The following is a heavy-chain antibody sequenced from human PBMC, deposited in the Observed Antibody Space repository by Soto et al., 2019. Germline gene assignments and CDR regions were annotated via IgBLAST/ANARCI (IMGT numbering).Heavy chain of an antibody. J-gene: IGHJ4*02. Sequence: PSETLSLTRAVYGGSFSGFYWSWIRRPPGKGLEWIGEINHSGSTNYNPSLKSRVTISVDTSKNQFSLKLSSVTAADTAVYYCARASRYSGYRDYFDYWGQGTLVTVSS. CDR3: ARASRYSGYRDYFDY. CDR2: INHSGST. CDR1: GGSFSGFY. D-gene: IGHD5-12*01. V-gene: IGHV4-34*01.